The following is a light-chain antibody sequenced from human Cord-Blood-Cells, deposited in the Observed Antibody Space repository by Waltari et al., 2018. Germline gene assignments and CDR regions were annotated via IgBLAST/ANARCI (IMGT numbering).Light chain of an antibody. V-gene: IGKV4-1*01. CDR3: QQYYSTPLT. CDR2: CAS. J-gene: IGKJ1*01. CDR1: QSVLYSSNNKNY. Sequence: DIVMTQSPDSLAVSLGERATINCKSSQSVLYSSNNKNYLAWYQQKPGQPPKLLIHCASTWESGVPERFSGRGSGTVFPLTISSLQAEDVAFYYCQQYYSTPLTFGQGTKVEIK.